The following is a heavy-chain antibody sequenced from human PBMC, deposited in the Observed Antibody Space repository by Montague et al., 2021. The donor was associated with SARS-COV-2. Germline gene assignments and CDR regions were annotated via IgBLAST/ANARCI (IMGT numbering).Heavy chain of an antibody. D-gene: IGHD3-22*01. J-gene: IGHJ5*02. V-gene: IGHV4-61*01. Sequence: SETLSLTCTVTGDSVISDKYYWSWIRQPPGKGLEWIGFINDSGSTSYNPSLHSRVTMTIDTSKNQFSLNLMSVTPADTAVYYCVMGSGYPWGQGTLVTVSS. CDR1: GDSVISDKYY. CDR3: VMGSGYP. CDR2: INDSGST.